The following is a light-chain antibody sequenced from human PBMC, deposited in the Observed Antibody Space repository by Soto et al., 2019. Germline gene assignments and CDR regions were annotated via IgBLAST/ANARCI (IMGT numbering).Light chain of an antibody. CDR1: QSVSSY. V-gene: IGKV3-11*01. J-gene: IGKJ1*01. CDR2: DAS. Sequence: EIVLTQSPATLSLSPGERATLSCRASQSVSSYLVWYQQKPGQAPRLLIYDASNRATGIPARFSGSGSGTDFTLTISSLEPEDFAVYYCQQYNTYWTFGQGTKVEIK. CDR3: QQYNTYWT.